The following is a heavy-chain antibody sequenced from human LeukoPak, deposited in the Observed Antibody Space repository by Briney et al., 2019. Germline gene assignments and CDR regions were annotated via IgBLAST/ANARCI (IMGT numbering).Heavy chain of an antibody. Sequence: PGGSLRLSCAASGFTFSSYPMTWVRQAPGKGLVWVSRINSDGSSTSYADSVKGRFTISRDNAKNTLYLQMNSLRAEDTAVYYCARVPDSGSAIDYWGQGTLVTVSS. CDR3: ARVPDSGSAIDY. D-gene: IGHD1-26*01. CDR1: GFTFSSYP. CDR2: INSDGSST. V-gene: IGHV3-74*01. J-gene: IGHJ4*02.